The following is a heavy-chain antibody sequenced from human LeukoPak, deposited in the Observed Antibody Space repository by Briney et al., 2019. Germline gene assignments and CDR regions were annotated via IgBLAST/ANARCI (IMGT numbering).Heavy chain of an antibody. D-gene: IGHD3-3*01. V-gene: IGHV1-46*01. Sequence: ASVKVSCKTSGYSFTSYNLHWVRQAPGQRLEWMGIINPSGGNTNYAQKFQGRVTMTRDMSTSTVYMELSSLRSEDTAVYYCAREGNYDFWSGYLDYYYYMDVWGKGTTVTVSS. CDR1: GYSFTSYN. J-gene: IGHJ6*03. CDR3: AREGNYDFWSGYLDYYYYMDV. CDR2: INPSGGNT.